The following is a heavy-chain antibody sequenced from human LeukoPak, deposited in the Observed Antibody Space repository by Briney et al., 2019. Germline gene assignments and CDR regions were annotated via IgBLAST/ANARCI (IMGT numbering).Heavy chain of an antibody. D-gene: IGHD2-8*01. CDR3: ARVMAGEDY. CDR2: INHSGST. J-gene: IGHJ4*02. V-gene: IGHV4-34*01. Sequence: SETLSLNCAVYGGSFSGYYWSWIRQPPGKGLEWIGEINHSGSTDYNPSLKSRVTISVDTSKNQFSLKLSSVTAADTAVYYCARVMAGEDYWGQGTLVTVSS. CDR1: GGSFSGYY.